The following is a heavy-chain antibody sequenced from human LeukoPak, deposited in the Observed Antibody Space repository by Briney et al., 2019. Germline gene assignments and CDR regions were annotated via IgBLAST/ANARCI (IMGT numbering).Heavy chain of an antibody. Sequence: SETLSLTCTVSGGSISSSSYYWGWIRQPPGKGLEWIGNIYYSGSTYYNPSLKSRVTISVDTSKNQFSLKLSSVTAADTAVYYCARAGIAAAGNRWFDPWGQGTLVTVSS. CDR1: GGSISSSSYY. CDR3: ARAGIAAAGNRWFDP. CDR2: IYYSGST. V-gene: IGHV4-39*07. J-gene: IGHJ5*02. D-gene: IGHD6-13*01.